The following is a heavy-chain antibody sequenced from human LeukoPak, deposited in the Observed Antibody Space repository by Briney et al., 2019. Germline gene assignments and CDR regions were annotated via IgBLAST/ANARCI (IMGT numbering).Heavy chain of an antibody. D-gene: IGHD5-12*01. CDR3: ASRNSGYDWLGDAFDI. V-gene: IGHV3-30-3*01. Sequence: PGGSLRLSCAASGFTFSSYAMHWVRQASGKGLEWVAVISYDGSNKYYADSVKGRFTISRDNSKNTLYLQMNSLRTEDTAVYYCASRNSGYDWLGDAFDIWGQGTMVTVSS. J-gene: IGHJ3*02. CDR2: ISYDGSNK. CDR1: GFTFSSYA.